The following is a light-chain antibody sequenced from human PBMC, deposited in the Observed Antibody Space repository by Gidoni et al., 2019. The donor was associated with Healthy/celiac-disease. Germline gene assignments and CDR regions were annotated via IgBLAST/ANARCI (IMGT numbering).Light chain of an antibody. Sequence: AIRMTQSPSSFSASTGDRVTIPCRASQGISSYLAWYQQKPGKAPKLLIYAASTLQSGVPSRFSGSGSGTDVTLTISCLQSEDFATYYCQQYYSYPPVTFGGGTKVEIK. CDR1: QGISSY. V-gene: IGKV1-8*01. CDR2: AAS. J-gene: IGKJ4*01. CDR3: QQYYSYPPVT.